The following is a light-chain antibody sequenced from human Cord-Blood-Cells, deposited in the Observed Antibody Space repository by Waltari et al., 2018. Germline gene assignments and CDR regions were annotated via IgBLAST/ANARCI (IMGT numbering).Light chain of an antibody. J-gene: IGKJ5*01. CDR2: DAS. CDR3: QQRSNWPSIT. CDR1: QSVSSY. Sequence: EIVLTQSPATLSLSPGERATLSCRASQSVSSYLAWYQQKPGQAPMLLIYDASNRATGIPARFSGSGSGTYFTLTISSLEPEDFAVYYCQQRSNWPSITFGQGTRLEIK. V-gene: IGKV3-11*01.